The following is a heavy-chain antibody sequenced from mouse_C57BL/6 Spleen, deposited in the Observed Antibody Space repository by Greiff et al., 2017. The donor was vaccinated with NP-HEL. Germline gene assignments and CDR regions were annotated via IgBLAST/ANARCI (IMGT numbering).Heavy chain of an antibody. J-gene: IGHJ2*01. CDR1: GYTFTSYT. V-gene: IGHV1-4*01. CDR3: ARSLPVVAPFDD. CDR2: INPSSGYT. D-gene: IGHD1-1*01. Sequence: QVQLKESGAELARPGASVKMSCKASGYTFTSYTMHWVKQRPGQGLEWIGYINPSSGYTKYNQKFKDKATLTADKSSSTAYMQLSSLTSEDSAVYYCARSLPVVAPFDDWGQGTTLTVSS.